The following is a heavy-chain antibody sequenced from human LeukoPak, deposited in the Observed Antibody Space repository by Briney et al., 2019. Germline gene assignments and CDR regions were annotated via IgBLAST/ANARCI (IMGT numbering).Heavy chain of an antibody. V-gene: IGHV3-72*01. Sequence: PGGSLRLSCAASGFIFSDHYMDWVRQASGKGLEWVGRTRNEANIYTTKYAASVKGRFTISRDDSKNSLYLQMNSLKTEDTAVYYCTTYLQYYDFWSGYYLGGGTPTARFDYWGQGTLVTVSS. CDR1: GFIFSDHY. J-gene: IGHJ4*02. CDR2: TRNEANIYTT. D-gene: IGHD3-3*01. CDR3: TTYLQYYDFWSGYYLGGGTPTARFDY.